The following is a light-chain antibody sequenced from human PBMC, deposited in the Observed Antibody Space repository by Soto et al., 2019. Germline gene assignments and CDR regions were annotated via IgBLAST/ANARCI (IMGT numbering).Light chain of an antibody. J-gene: IGKJ2*02. CDR1: QSINIY. Sequence: IQMTQSPSSLSASVGDSVTVTCRASQSINIYLNWYQQKPGKAPTLLIYGASSLQSRVPSRFTGSGSRTDCTLTITCLQPEDFATYYCQQSYRSPCTFGQGTKLEIK. CDR2: GAS. V-gene: IGKV1-39*01. CDR3: QQSYRSPCT.